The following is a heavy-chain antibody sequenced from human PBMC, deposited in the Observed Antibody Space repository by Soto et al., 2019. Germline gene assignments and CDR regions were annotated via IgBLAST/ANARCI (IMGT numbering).Heavy chain of an antibody. D-gene: IGHD1-7*01. CDR1: GFTFTNYA. CDR2: MSGSGGST. Sequence: PGGSLRLSCAASGFTFTNYAMSWVRQAPGEGLEWVSSMSGSGGSTYYADSGKGRFTISRDNSRNTLYLQMNSLRAEDTAVYYCARAPNWNYESGYFDYWGQGTLVTVSS. CDR3: ARAPNWNYESGYFDY. V-gene: IGHV3-23*01. J-gene: IGHJ4*02.